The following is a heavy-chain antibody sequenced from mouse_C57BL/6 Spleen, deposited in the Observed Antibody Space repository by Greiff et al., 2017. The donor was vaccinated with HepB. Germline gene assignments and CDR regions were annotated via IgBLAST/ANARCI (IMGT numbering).Heavy chain of an antibody. CDR3: ARSDYSNPYAMDY. CDR1: GYTFTSYW. D-gene: IGHD2-5*01. Sequence: VQLQQSGAELVKPGASVKLSCKASGYTFTSYWMHWVKQRPGQGLEWIGYINPSSGYTNYNQKFKVKATLTAAKSSSTADMQLSSLTYEDSAVYYCARSDYSNPYAMDYWGQGTSVTVSS. V-gene: IGHV1-7*01. J-gene: IGHJ4*01. CDR2: INPSSGYT.